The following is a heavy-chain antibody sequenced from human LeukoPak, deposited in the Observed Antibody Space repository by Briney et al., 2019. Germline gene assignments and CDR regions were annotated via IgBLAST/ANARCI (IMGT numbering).Heavy chain of an antibody. J-gene: IGHJ5*02. CDR2: IIPILDQS. CDR3: ARDSPAVAGTGNWFDP. V-gene: IGHV1-69*04. CDR1: GGTFTDYS. D-gene: IGHD6-19*01. Sequence: SVKVSCKAPGGTFTDYSISWVRQAPGQGLEWMGRIIPILDQSNYAQKFQGRVTFTADKSTSTAYMELSSLRSEDTAVYYCARDSPAVAGTGNWFDPWGQGTLVTVSS.